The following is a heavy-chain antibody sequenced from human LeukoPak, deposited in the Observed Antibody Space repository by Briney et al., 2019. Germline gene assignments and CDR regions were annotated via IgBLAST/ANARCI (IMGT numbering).Heavy chain of an antibody. D-gene: IGHD1-26*01. CDR3: AKTMGAIDHDY. CDR2: ISGSGGST. V-gene: IGHV3-23*01. CDR1: GFTFSDYY. J-gene: IGHJ4*02. Sequence: GGSLRLSCAASGFTFSDYYMSWVRQAPGRGLEWVSTISGSGGSTYYADSVKGRFTISRDNSKNTLYLQMKSLRAEDTAVYYCAKTMGAIDHDYWGQGTLVTVSS.